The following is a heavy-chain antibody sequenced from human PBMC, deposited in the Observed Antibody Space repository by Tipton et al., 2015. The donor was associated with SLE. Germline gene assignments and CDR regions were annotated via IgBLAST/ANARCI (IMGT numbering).Heavy chain of an antibody. CDR1: GGSFSTYY. CDR2: INHSGST. Sequence: TLSLTCAVYGGSFSTYYWNWIRQPPGKGLEWLGEINHSGSTDYNPSLKSRVTISINTSKNHFSLKLTSLTAADTAVYYCARRTSPRGYFDYWGQGALVTVSS. D-gene: IGHD2-15*01. V-gene: IGHV4-34*01. J-gene: IGHJ4*02. CDR3: ARRTSPRGYFDY.